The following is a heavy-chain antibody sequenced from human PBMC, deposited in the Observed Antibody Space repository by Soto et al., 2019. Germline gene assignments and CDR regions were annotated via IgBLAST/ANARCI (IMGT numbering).Heavy chain of an antibody. V-gene: IGHV3-7*03. CDR2: IKQDGSEK. CDR1: GFTFSSYW. Sequence: SGGSLRLSCAASGFTFSSYWMSWVRQAPGKGLEWVANIKQDGSEKYYVDSVKGRFTISRDNAKNSLYLQMNSLRAEDTAVYYCARTPLGYDFWSGYYMGYFDYWGQGTLVTVSS. D-gene: IGHD3-3*01. CDR3: ARTPLGYDFWSGYYMGYFDY. J-gene: IGHJ4*02.